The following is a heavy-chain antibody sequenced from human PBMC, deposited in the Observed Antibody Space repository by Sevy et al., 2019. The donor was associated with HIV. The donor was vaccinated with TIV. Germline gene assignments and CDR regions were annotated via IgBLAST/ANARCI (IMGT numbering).Heavy chain of an antibody. CDR1: GGSFSGYS. CDR3: APGKDVFGTFDI. D-gene: IGHD3-10*01. V-gene: IGHV4-34*01. J-gene: IGHJ3*02. CDR2: ISHSGNT. Sequence: SETLSLTCAVYGGSFSGYSWNWIRQSPERGLEWIGEISHSGNTNYISSLKTRVNISKATYKNQFSLRLSSVTAADTAVYYCAPGKDVFGTFDIWGQGTGVTVSS.